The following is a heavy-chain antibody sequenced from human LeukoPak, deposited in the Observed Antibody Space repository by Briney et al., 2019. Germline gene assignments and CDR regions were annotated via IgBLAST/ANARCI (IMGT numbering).Heavy chain of an antibody. J-gene: IGHJ5*02. D-gene: IGHD6-19*01. CDR3: ARTQQWLATGGWYWFDT. CDR2: IHSNGIST. Sequence: GGSLRLSCAASGFTFSNYPIHWVRQAPGKGLEFVSSIHSNGISTYYGNSVKGRFTVSRDNSKNTVYLQMGSLREEDMAVYYCARTQQWLATGGWYWFDTWGQGTLVTVSS. V-gene: IGHV3-64*01. CDR1: GFTFSNYP.